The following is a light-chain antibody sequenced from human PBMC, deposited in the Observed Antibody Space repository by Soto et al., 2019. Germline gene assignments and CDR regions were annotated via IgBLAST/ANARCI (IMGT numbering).Light chain of an antibody. J-gene: IGKJ3*01. Sequence: EIVMTQSPATLSVSPGERATLSCRASQSISSNLAWYQQKPGQAPRLRLYGASTRATGIPATFSGSVSGTDFTLTFSSLQSEDFAVYFCQQYNNCPFTFGPGTKVYIK. CDR2: GAS. V-gene: IGKV3-15*01. CDR3: QQYNNCPFT. CDR1: QSISSN.